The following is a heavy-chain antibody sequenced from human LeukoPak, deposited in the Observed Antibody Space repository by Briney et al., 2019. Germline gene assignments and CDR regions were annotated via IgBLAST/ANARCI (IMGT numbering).Heavy chain of an antibody. J-gene: IGHJ6*03. Sequence: TGGSLRLSCAASGFIFSNYVMTWLRQAPGKGLEWVSAIIGTGAGTYYADSVKGRFTISRDNSKNTLYLQMNSLRAEDTPVYYCAKGSPAILYYCMDVWGKGTTVTVSS. CDR2: IIGTGAGT. CDR1: GFIFSNYV. CDR3: AKGSPAILYYCMDV. D-gene: IGHD2-21*01. V-gene: IGHV3-23*01.